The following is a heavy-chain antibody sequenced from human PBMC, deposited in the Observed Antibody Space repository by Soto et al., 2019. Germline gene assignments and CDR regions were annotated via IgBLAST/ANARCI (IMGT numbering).Heavy chain of an antibody. J-gene: IGHJ5*02. CDR1: GDSLTSYY. CDR2: IYYTGKT. V-gene: IGHV4-59*01. D-gene: IGHD3-9*01. CDR3: ARIILTGYYGLEP. Sequence: QVQLQESGPGLVKPSETLSLTCSVAGDSLTSYYWTWVRQPTGKGLDWIGYIYYTGKTNYNPSLKSRVTISMDLSKNQFSLELRSLTAADTAVYYCARIILTGYYGLEPWGQGTLVIVSA.